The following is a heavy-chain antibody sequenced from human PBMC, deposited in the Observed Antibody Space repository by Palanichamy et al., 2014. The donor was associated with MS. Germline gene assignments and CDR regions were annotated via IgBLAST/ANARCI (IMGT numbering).Heavy chain of an antibody. CDR1: GFTFSSYA. J-gene: IGHJ6*02. CDR2: ISYDGSNK. D-gene: IGHD2-2*01. CDR3: ARELGYCSSTSCQRTPYYYYGMDV. Sequence: QVQLVESGGGVVQPGRSLRLSCAASGFTFSSYAMHWVRQAPGKGLEWVAVISYDGSNKYYADSVKGRFTISRDNSKNTLYLQMNSLRAEDTAVYYCARELGYCSSTSCQRTPYYYYGMDVWGQGTTVTVSS. V-gene: IGHV3-30-3*01.